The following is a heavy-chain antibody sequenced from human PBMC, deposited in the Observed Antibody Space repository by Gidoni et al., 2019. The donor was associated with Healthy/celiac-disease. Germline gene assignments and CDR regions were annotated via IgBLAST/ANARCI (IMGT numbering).Heavy chain of an antibody. CDR2: ISYDGSNK. Sequence: QVQLVESGGGVVQPGRSLRLSCAASGFPFSSYAMHWVRQAPGKGLEWVAVISYDGSNKYYADSVKGRFTISRDNSKNTLYLQMNSLRAEDTAVYYCARDRAIIAVAGRGLDYWGQGTLVTVSS. CDR3: ARDRAIIAVAGRGLDY. J-gene: IGHJ4*02. D-gene: IGHD6-19*01. V-gene: IGHV3-30*01. CDR1: GFPFSSYA.